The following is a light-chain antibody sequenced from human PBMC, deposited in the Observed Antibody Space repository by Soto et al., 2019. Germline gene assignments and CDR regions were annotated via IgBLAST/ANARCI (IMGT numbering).Light chain of an antibody. Sequence: DIPMTQSPSTLSASVGDRVTITCRASQISSTWLAWYQQRPGKAPKLLIHDVSSLQSGVPSRFSGSGSGTEFTLTISSLQPDDFATYYCQQHNSFGQGTMLEIK. CDR3: QQHNS. V-gene: IGKV1-5*01. J-gene: IGKJ2*01. CDR2: DVS. CDR1: QISSTW.